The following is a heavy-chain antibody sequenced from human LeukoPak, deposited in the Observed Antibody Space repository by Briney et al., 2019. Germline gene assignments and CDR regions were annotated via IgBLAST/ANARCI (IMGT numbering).Heavy chain of an antibody. Sequence: GASVKVSCKASGYSFTGYYMHWVRQAPGQRLEWMGWINPNSGGTGYAQKFQGRVTMTRDTSISTAYMELSRLRSDDTAVYYCARDYLLYDTSGYYYLLRYWGQGTLVTVSS. V-gene: IGHV1-2*02. J-gene: IGHJ4*02. CDR2: INPNSGGT. CDR3: ARDYLLYDTSGYYYLLRY. D-gene: IGHD3-22*01. CDR1: GYSFTGYY.